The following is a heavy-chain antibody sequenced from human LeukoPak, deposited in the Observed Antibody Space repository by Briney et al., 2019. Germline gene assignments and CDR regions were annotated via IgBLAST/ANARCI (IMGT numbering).Heavy chain of an antibody. J-gene: IGHJ4*02. Sequence: GGSLRLSCAASGFTFSSYGMQWVRQAPGKGLEWVAVISYDGSNKYYADSVKGRFTISRDNSKNTLYLQMNSLRAEDTAVYYCAKEGAPVFDYWGQGTLVTVSS. CDR3: AKEGAPVFDY. V-gene: IGHV3-30*18. CDR2: ISYDGSNK. CDR1: GFTFSSYG. D-gene: IGHD4/OR15-4a*01.